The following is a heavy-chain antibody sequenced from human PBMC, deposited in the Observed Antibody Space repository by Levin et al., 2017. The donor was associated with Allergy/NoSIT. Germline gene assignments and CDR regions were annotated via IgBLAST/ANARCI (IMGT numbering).Heavy chain of an antibody. Sequence: GGSLRLSCAASGFSFSSYAMTWVRQAPGKGLEWVSPISSSGGSTYYADSVKGRFTISRDNSKNTLYLQMNSLRAEDTAIYYCAKITTHYYGSGTYIDYWGQGTLVTVSS. V-gene: IGHV3-23*01. J-gene: IGHJ4*02. D-gene: IGHD3-10*01. CDR1: GFSFSSYA. CDR2: ISSSGGST. CDR3: AKITTHYYGSGTYIDY.